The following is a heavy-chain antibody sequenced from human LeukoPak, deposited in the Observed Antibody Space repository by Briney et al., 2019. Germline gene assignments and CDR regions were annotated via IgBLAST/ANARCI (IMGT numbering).Heavy chain of an antibody. D-gene: IGHD1-1*01. CDR2: ISAYNGNT. J-gene: IGHJ6*04. Sequence: ASVKVSCKASGYTFTSYGISWVRQAPGQGLEWMGWISAYNGNTNYAQKLQGRVTMTTDTSTSTAYMELRSLRSDDTAVYYCAREILYNWIDNYYGMDVWGKGTTVAVSS. CDR1: GYTFTSYG. V-gene: IGHV1-18*04. CDR3: AREILYNWIDNYYGMDV.